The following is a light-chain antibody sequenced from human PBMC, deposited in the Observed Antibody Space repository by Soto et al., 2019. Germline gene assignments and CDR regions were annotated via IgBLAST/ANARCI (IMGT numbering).Light chain of an antibody. CDR1: SSDIGGYNY. V-gene: IGLV2-14*01. J-gene: IGLJ1*01. CDR3: TSYTSSSTNYV. CDR2: EVS. Sequence: QSALTQPASVSGSPGQSITISSTGTSSDIGGYNYVSWYQQHPGKAPKLMIYEVSNRPSGVSNRFSGSKSGNTASLTISGLQAEDEADYYCTSYTSSSTNYVFGTGTKVTVL.